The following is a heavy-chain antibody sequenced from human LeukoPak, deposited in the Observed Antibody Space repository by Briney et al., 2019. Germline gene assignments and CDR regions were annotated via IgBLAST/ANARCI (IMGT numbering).Heavy chain of an antibody. CDR3: ASGVDATNYYYYYMDV. CDR2: IYHSGST. V-gene: IGHV4-38-2*02. J-gene: IGHJ6*03. CDR1: GGSISSYY. Sequence: PSETLSLTCTVSGGSISSYYWGWIRQPPGKGLEWIGSIYHSGSTYYNPSLNSRVTISVDTSKNQFSLKLSSVTAADTAVYYCASGVDATNYYYYYMDVWGKGTTVTVSS. D-gene: IGHD2-8*01.